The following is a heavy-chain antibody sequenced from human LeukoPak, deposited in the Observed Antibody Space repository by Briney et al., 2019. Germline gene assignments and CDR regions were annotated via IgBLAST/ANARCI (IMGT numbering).Heavy chain of an antibody. J-gene: IGHJ4*02. Sequence: GGSLRLSCAASGFTFSTYWMHWVRQAPGKGLVWVSRINTDGKIITYADSVKGRFTISRDNAKNTVYLQMNSLRAGDTAVYYCVAGIGNYWGQGTLVTVSS. CDR3: VAGIGNY. CDR2: INTDGKII. V-gene: IGHV3-74*03. D-gene: IGHD6-13*01. CDR1: GFTFSTYW.